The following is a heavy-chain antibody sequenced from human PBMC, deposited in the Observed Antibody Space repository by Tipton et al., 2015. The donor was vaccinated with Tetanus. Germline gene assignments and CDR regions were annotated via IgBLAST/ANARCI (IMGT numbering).Heavy chain of an antibody. CDR1: GGSISSYY. D-gene: IGHD6-19*01. V-gene: IGHV4-4*07. CDR3: ARGSRSGWYLLDR. CDR2: IYTSGST. J-gene: IGHJ5*02. Sequence: LRLSCTVSGGSISSYYWSWIRQPAGKGLEWIGRIYTSGSTNYNPSLKSRVTMSVDTSKNHFSLKLPSVTAADTAVYFCARGSRSGWYLLDRWGQGTLVTVSS.